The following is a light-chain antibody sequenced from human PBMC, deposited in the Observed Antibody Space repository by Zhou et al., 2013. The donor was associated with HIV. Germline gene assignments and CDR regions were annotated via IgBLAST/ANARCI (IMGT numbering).Light chain of an antibody. V-gene: IGKV1-33*01. Sequence: DIQMTQSPSSLSASVGDRVTITCQASQDISNFLNWYQQKAGKAPTLLIYDASNLETGVPSRFSGSGSGTDFSFTISSLQPEDIATYYCQQYDNLPYSFGQGTKLEIK. CDR1: QDISNF. CDR3: QQYDNLPYS. CDR2: DAS. J-gene: IGKJ2*03.